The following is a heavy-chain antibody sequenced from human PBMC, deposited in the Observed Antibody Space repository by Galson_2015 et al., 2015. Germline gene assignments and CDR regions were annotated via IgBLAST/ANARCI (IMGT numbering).Heavy chain of an antibody. Sequence: SLRLSCAASGFTFSSYSMNWVRQAPGKGLEWVAVIWYDGSNKYYADSVKGRFTISRDNSKNTLYLQMNSLRAEDTAVYYCARDPDSYDSSGYYPFWGQGTLVTVSS. J-gene: IGHJ4*02. V-gene: IGHV3-33*08. CDR1: GFTFSSYS. CDR3: ARDPDSYDSSGYYPF. D-gene: IGHD3-22*01. CDR2: IWYDGSNK.